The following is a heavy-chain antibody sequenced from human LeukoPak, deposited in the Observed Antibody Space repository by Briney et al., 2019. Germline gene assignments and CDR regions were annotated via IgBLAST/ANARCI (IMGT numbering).Heavy chain of an antibody. CDR2: IKQDGSEK. CDR1: GFTFSSYW. V-gene: IGHV3-7*01. D-gene: IGHD6-19*01. Sequence: PGGSLRLSCAASGFTFSSYWMSWVRQAPGKGLERVANIKQDGSEKYYVDSVKGRFTISRDNAKNSLYLQMNSLRAEDTAVYYCARDVQLYGAVANFDYWGQGTLVTVSS. J-gene: IGHJ4*02. CDR3: ARDVQLYGAVANFDY.